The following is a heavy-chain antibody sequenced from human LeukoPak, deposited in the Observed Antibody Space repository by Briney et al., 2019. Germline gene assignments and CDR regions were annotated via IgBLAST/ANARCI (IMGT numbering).Heavy chain of an antibody. CDR3: TRRSSDRRDN. Sequence: ASVKVSCKASGCTFTSCDINWVRQATGQGLEWMGWMNPNSGNTGYGQSFQGRITMTRDISIGTAYMELSNLTSEDTAIYYCTRRSSDRRDNWGQGTLVIVSP. CDR1: GCTFTSCD. CDR2: MNPNSGNT. J-gene: IGHJ4*02. V-gene: IGHV1-8*01. D-gene: IGHD2-21*02.